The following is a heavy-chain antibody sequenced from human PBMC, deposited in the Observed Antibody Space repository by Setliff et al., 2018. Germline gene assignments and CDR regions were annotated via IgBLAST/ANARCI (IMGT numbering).Heavy chain of an antibody. CDR2: IIPKFGAS. CDR1: GGTFINYG. CDR3: ARDISAAVPAAILYY. Sequence: GASVKVSCKVSGGTFINYGINWVRQAPGQGLEWMGRIIPKFGASTYAQKFRGRVTITADTSASTTYMALSSLRSEDTAVYYCARDISAAVPAAILYYWGQGTQVTVSS. J-gene: IGHJ4*02. V-gene: IGHV1-69*06. D-gene: IGHD2-2*01.